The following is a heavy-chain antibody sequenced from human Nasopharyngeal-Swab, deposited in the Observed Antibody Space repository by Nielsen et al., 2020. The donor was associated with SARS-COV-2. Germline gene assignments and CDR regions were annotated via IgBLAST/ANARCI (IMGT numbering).Heavy chain of an antibody. CDR1: GYTFSRND. Sequence: ASVKVSCKSSGYTFSRNDINWVRQATGQGLEWMGWMNPKSGDVGYAQKFQGRVTMTRNTSTATAYMELSSLRHEDTAVYYCARVGSAIFYYYGMDVWGQGTTVTVSS. D-gene: IGHD3-3*01. CDR3: ARVGSAIFYYYGMDV. V-gene: IGHV1-8*01. J-gene: IGHJ6*02. CDR2: MNPKSGDV.